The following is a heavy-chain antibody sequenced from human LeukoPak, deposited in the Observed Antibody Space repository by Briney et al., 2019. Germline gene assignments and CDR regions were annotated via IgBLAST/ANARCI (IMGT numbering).Heavy chain of an antibody. Sequence: GGSLRLSCAASGFTFDDHGMSWVRQAPGKGLEWVSGIKWDGGRTGYADSVKGRFTISRDNAKNSLYLQMNSLRAEDTAVYYCARSGNYYDLSFDYWGQGSLVTVSS. CDR3: ARSGNYYDLSFDY. V-gene: IGHV3-20*04. CDR1: GFTFDDHG. J-gene: IGHJ4*02. CDR2: IKWDGGRT. D-gene: IGHD3-22*01.